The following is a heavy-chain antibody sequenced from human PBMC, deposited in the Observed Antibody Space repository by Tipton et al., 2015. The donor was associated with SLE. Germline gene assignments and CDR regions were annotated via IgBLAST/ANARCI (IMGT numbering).Heavy chain of an antibody. V-gene: IGHV4-34*01. D-gene: IGHD2-15*01. CDR2: INHSGST. CDR1: GGSFSGYY. Sequence: LRLSCAVYGGSFSGYYWSWIRQPPGKGLEWIGEINHSGSTNYNPSLKSRVTISVDTSKNQFSLKLSSVTAADTAVYYCARPVPSGGRHPTPYFDYWGQGTLVTVSS. J-gene: IGHJ4*02. CDR3: ARPVPSGGRHPTPYFDY.